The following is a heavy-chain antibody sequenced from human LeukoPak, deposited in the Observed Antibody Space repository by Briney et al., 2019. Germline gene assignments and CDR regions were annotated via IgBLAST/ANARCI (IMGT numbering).Heavy chain of an antibody. D-gene: IGHD2-2*01. CDR3: ARAHTYCSSTSCYPKNWFDP. J-gene: IGHJ5*02. CDR1: GYTFTGYY. V-gene: IGHV1-2*02. Sequence: ASVKVSCKASGYTFTGYYMHWVRQAPGQGLEWMGWINPNSGGTNYAQKFQGRVTMTRDASISTAYMELRSLRSDDTAVYYCARAHTYCSSTSCYPKNWFDPWGQGTLVTVSS. CDR2: INPNSGGT.